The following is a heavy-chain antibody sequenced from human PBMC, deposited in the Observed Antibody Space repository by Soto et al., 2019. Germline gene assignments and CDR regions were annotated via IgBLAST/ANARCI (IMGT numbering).Heavy chain of an antibody. CDR3: ARGGRVGHYYYSMDV. J-gene: IGHJ6*03. D-gene: IGHD2-2*01. Sequence: QVQLVESGGGLVKPGGSLRLSCAASGFTFSDYYMSWIRQAPGKGLEWGAYISSSGSTIYYADSVKDRFTISRDNAKNSLYRQMNSLRAEDTAVYYCARGGRVGHYYYSMDVWGKGTTVTVSS. CDR2: ISSSGSTI. CDR1: GFTFSDYY. V-gene: IGHV3-11*01.